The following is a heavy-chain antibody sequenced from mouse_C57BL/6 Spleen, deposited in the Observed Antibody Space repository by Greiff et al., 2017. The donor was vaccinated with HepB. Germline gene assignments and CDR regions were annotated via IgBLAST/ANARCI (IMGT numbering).Heavy chain of an antibody. Sequence: EVQRVESGGDLVKPGGSLKLSCAASGFTFSSYGMSWVRQTPDKRLEWVATISSGGSYTYYPDSVKGRFTISRDNAKNTLYLQRSSLKSEDTAMYYCARPPEFAYWGQGTLVTVSA. V-gene: IGHV5-6*01. J-gene: IGHJ3*01. CDR2: ISSGGSYT. CDR1: GFTFSSYG. CDR3: ARPPEFAY.